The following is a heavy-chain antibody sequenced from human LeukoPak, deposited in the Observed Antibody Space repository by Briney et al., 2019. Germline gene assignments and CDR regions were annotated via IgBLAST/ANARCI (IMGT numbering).Heavy chain of an antibody. D-gene: IGHD6-13*01. CDR3: ARAEGRQIAAAGFDY. CDR2: TYYRSKWYN. Sequence: SQTLSLTCAISGDSVSSNSAAWNWIRQSPSGGLEWLGRTYYRSKWYNDYAVSVKSRITINPDTSKNQFSLQLNSVTPEDTAVYYCARAEGRQIAAAGFDYWGQGTLVTVSS. J-gene: IGHJ4*02. V-gene: IGHV6-1*01. CDR1: GDSVSSNSAA.